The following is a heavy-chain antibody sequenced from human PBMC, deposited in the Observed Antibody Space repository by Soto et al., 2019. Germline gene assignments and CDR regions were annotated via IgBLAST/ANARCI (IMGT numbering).Heavy chain of an antibody. Sequence: SEPLSLTCTVSGGSISSSSYYWGWIRQPPGKGLEWIGSIYYSGSTYYNPSLNRRVTISVDTSKNQFSLKLSPVTAADTAVYYCASHGGTVTTMDAGWFDPWGQGTLVTVSS. D-gene: IGHD4-17*01. J-gene: IGHJ5*02. V-gene: IGHV4-39*01. CDR1: GGSISSSSYY. CDR2: IYYSGST. CDR3: ASHGGTVTTMDAGWFDP.